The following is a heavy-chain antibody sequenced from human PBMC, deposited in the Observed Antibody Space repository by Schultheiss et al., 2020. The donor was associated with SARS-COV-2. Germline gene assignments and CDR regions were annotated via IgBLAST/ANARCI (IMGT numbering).Heavy chain of an antibody. CDR3: ARSGLGASFDY. Sequence: SETLSLTCTVSGGSVSSGSYYWSWIRQPPGKGLEWIDNIYAGGRTYYNPSLKSLVTMSLDTSKNHFSLKLSSVTAADTAVYYCARSGLGASFDYWGQGTLVTVSS. CDR1: GGSVSSGSYY. D-gene: IGHD5-12*01. J-gene: IGHJ4*02. V-gene: IGHV4-39*07. CDR2: IYAGGRT.